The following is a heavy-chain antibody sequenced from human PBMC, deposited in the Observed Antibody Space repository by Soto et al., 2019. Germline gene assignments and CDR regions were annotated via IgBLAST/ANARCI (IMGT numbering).Heavy chain of an antibody. CDR3: ARGVGSSPPLY. J-gene: IGHJ4*02. CDR2: VYDNGRP. V-gene: IGHV4-59*01. D-gene: IGHD2-2*02. Sequence: SETLSLPCTISGGSISVYYWSWIRQSPRQGLGCIGYVYDNGRPYYSPSLKSRVTISAHTSKNQLSLKLTSATAAATAVYYCARGVGSSPPLYWGRGTLVTVSS. CDR1: GGSISVYY.